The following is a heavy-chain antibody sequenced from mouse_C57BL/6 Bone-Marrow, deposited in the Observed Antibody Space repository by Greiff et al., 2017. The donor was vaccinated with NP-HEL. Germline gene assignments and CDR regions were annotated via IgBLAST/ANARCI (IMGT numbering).Heavy chain of an antibody. Sequence: VQLQQPGAELVKPGASVKLSCKASGYTFTSYWMQWVKQRPGQGLEWIGEIDPSDSYTNYNQKFKGKATLTVDTSSSTAYMQLSSLTSEDSAVYYCARRKYGNYGFFDCWGQGTTLTVSS. CDR1: GYTFTSYW. CDR2: IDPSDSYT. J-gene: IGHJ2*01. CDR3: ARRKYGNYGFFDC. V-gene: IGHV1-50*01. D-gene: IGHD2-10*02.